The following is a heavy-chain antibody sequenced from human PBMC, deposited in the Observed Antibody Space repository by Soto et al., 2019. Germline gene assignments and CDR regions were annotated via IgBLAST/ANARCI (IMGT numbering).Heavy chain of an antibody. J-gene: IGHJ3*02. CDR2: INSGGEST. D-gene: IGHD4-17*01. CDR3: AHPRGYGVFDAVDI. CDR1: GFVLSTYA. Sequence: GGSLRLSCATSGFVLSTYAMNWVRQAPGKGLEWVSAINSGGESTFYAESVRGRFTIYRDNSFNTLYLQMRSLRPEDTAVYYCAHPRGYGVFDAVDIWGQGTMVTVSS. V-gene: IGHV3-23*01.